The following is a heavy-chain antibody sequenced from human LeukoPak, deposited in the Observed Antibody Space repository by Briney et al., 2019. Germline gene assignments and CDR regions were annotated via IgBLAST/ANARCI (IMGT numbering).Heavy chain of an antibody. V-gene: IGHV4-4*07. J-gene: IGHJ4*02. CDR1: GVSISGYY. CDR3: AGGGGRQLATSHSYFDY. CDR2: IYSSGTT. D-gene: IGHD2-15*01. Sequence: SETLSLTCTVSGVSISGYYWSWLRQPAGKGLEWIGRIYSSGTTNYNPTLKSRLAMSVDTTKNQFSLELSSVTAADTAVYFCAGGGGRQLATSHSYFDYWGQGILVPVSS.